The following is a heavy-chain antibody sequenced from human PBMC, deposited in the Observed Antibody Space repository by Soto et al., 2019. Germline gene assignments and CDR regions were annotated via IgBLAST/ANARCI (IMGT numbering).Heavy chain of an antibody. CDR3: AGGSSPDDFWSGYYMYYYYGMDV. J-gene: IGHJ6*02. D-gene: IGHD3-3*01. CDR1: GGTFSSYA. V-gene: IGHV1-69*13. Sequence: GASVKVSCKASGGTFSSYAISWVRQAPGQRLEWMGGIIPIFGTANYAQKFQGRVTITADESTSTAYMELSSLRSEDTAVYYCAGGSSPDDFWSGYYMYYYYGMDVWGQGTTVTVSS. CDR2: IIPIFGTA.